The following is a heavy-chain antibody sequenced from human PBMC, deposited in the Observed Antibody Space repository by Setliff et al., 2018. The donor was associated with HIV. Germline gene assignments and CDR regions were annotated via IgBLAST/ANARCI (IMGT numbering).Heavy chain of an antibody. D-gene: IGHD5-12*01. V-gene: IGHV4-61*09. CDR2: IYSTGST. Sequence: SETLSLTCTVSGGSINSGSYYWSWFRQPAGKGLEWIRHIYSTGSTNYNPSLKNRVTISVDTSKNQFSLNLSSVTATDTALHYCARDDIVATRYYYYYYMDVWGKGIPVTVSS. CDR3: ARDDIVATRYYYYYYMDV. J-gene: IGHJ6*03. CDR1: GGSINSGSYY.